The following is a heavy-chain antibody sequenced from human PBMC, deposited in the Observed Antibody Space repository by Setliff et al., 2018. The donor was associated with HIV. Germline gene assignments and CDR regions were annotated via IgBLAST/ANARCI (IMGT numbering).Heavy chain of an antibody. CDR2: ISNDGSRM. CDR1: EFTFSRYA. Sequence: GGSLRLSCAASEFTFSRYAMHWVRQAPGKGLQWVAVISNDGSRMYYSDSVKGRFTVSRHNSQNMLYLEMNRLTPDDTAVYFCARDRFGGGSGTWDYWGQGTLVT. D-gene: IGHD3-10*01. J-gene: IGHJ4*02. V-gene: IGHV3-30*04. CDR3: ARDRFGGGSGTWDY.